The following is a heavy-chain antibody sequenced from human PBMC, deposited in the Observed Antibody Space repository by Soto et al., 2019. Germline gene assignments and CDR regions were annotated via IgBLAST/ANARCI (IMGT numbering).Heavy chain of an antibody. D-gene: IGHD6-6*01. V-gene: IGHV3-74*01. Sequence: GSLRLSCAASGFTFSSYWMHWVRQAPGKGLVWVSRINSDGSSTSYADSVKGRFTISRDNAKNTLYLQMNSLRAEDTAVYYCARVLAARNYYYYGMDVWGQGTTVTVSS. J-gene: IGHJ6*02. CDR1: GFTFSSYW. CDR2: INSDGSST. CDR3: ARVLAARNYYYYGMDV.